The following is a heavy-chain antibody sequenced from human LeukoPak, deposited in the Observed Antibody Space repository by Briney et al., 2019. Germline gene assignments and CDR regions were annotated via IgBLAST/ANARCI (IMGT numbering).Heavy chain of an antibody. D-gene: IGHD3-10*01. CDR3: ARHLHPRDYYGSGTLIRRTRGNFYLDY. CDR1: GDSVSSNSAA. CDR2: TYYRSKWYN. Sequence: SQTLSLTCAISGDSVSSNSAAWNWIRQSPSRGLEWLGRTYYRSKWYNDYAVSVKSRITIYPDTSKNQFSLQLSSVTAADTAVYYCARHLHPRDYYGSGTLIRRTRGNFYLDYWGQGTLVTVSS. J-gene: IGHJ4*02. V-gene: IGHV6-1*01.